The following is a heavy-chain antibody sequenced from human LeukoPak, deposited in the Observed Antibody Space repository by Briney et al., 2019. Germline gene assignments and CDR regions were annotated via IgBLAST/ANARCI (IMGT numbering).Heavy chain of an antibody. D-gene: IGHD6-19*01. CDR1: GFSFSNW. Sequence: GGSLRPSCVASGFSFSNWMTWVRQVPGKGLEWVANIKRDGSVKNYVDSVKGRFTMSRDNAKNSLYLQMNNLRAEDTAIYYCARDHSPSMSGSVWYDAFDIWGQGTMVTVSS. V-gene: IGHV3-7*01. J-gene: IGHJ3*02. CDR2: IKRDGSVK. CDR3: ARDHSPSMSGSVWYDAFDI.